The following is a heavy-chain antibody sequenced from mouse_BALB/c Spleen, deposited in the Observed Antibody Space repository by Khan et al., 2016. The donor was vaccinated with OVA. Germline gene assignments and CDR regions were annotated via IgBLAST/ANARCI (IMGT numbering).Heavy chain of an antibody. CDR3: ARTGYYYFDY. D-gene: IGHD2-3*01. CDR1: GFTFSGFG. CDR2: ISDGSNTI. V-gene: IGHV5-17*02. Sequence: EVELVESGGGLVQTGGSRKLSCAASGFTFSGFGMHWVRQTPEKGLEWVAYISDGSNTIYYADTVKGRFTISRDNPKNTLFLQMTSLRSEDTAMYYGARTGYYYFDYWGQGTTLTVSS. J-gene: IGHJ2*01.